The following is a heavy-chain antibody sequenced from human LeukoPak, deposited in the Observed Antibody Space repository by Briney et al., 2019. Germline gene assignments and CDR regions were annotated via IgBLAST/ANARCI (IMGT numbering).Heavy chain of an antibody. D-gene: IGHD3-3*01. J-gene: IGHJ4*02. CDR1: GFTFSSYW. V-gene: IGHV3-7*01. CDR2: IKQDGSEK. CDR3: ARDTRYYDFWSGTDY. Sequence: GGSLRLSCAASGFTFSSYWMSWVRQAPGKGLEWVANIKQDGSEKYYVDSVKGRFTISRDNAKNSLYLQMNSLRAEDTAVYYCARDTRYYDFWSGTDYWGQGTLVTVSS.